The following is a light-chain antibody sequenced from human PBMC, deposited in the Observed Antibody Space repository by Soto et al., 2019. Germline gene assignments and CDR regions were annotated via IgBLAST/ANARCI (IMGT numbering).Light chain of an antibody. CDR2: WAS. J-gene: IGKJ1*01. CDR3: QQYYTNSWS. CDR1: QSVLYSPNNKNY. Sequence: IVMIQSPDSLAVSLGEMATINCKSSQSVLYSPNNKNYLACSQHKPGQPPKMLIYWASIRESGVPDRFRGSGSGTDFTLTISSLQSEDVAVYYCQQYYTNSWSFGQGTKVDIK. V-gene: IGKV4-1*01.